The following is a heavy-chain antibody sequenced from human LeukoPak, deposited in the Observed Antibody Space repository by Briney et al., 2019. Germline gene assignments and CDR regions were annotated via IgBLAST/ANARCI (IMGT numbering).Heavy chain of an antibody. V-gene: IGHV3-69-1*01. Sequence: GGSLRLSCAASGFTFSDYGMNWVRQAPGKGLEWVSYISSSSTIYYADSVKGRFTISRDSAKNSLYLQMNSLRAEDTAVYFCARDAARYSRGWYYDYWGQGTLVTVSA. CDR3: ARDAARYSRGWYYDY. CDR1: GFTFSDYG. CDR2: ISSSSTI. J-gene: IGHJ4*02. D-gene: IGHD6-19*01.